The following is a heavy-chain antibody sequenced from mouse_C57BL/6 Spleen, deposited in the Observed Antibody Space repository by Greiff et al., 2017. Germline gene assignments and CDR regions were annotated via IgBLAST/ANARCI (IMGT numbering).Heavy chain of an antibody. CDR2: IDPSDSYT. CDR1: GYTFTSYW. CDR3: ARNSPYAMDY. V-gene: IGHV1-50*01. Sequence: QVQLQQPGAELVKPGASVKLSCKASGYTFTSYWMQWVKQRPGQGLEWIGEIDPSDSYTNYNQKFKGKATLTVDPSSSTAYMQLSSLTSEDSAVYYCARNSPYAMDYWGQGTSVTVSS. J-gene: IGHJ4*01.